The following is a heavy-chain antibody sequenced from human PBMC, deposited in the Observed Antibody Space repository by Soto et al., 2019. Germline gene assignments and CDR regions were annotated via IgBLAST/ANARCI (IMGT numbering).Heavy chain of an antibody. CDR3: ASGPDQPVG. J-gene: IGHJ4*02. CDR2: ISYDGSNK. V-gene: IGHV3-30*03. Sequence: PGGSLRLSCAASGFTFSSYGMHWVRQAPGKGLEWVAVISYDGSNKYYADSVKGRFTISRDNSKNTLYLQMNSLRAEDTAVYYCASGPDQPVGWGQGTLVTVSS. CDR1: GFTFSSYG.